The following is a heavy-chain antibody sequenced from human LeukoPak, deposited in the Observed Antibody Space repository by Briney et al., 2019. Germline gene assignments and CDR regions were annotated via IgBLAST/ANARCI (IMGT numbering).Heavy chain of an antibody. CDR2: IYYSGDT. Sequence: SETLSLTCTVSGGSISSGGYYWSWIRQHPGKGLEWIGSIYYSGDTYYNPSLKSRVTISVDTSKNQFSLKLSSVTAADTAVYYCARVRHIVVVTAREADGFDIWGQGTMVTVSS. CDR1: GGSISSGGYY. CDR3: ARVRHIVVVTAREADGFDI. V-gene: IGHV4-39*07. J-gene: IGHJ3*02. D-gene: IGHD2-21*02.